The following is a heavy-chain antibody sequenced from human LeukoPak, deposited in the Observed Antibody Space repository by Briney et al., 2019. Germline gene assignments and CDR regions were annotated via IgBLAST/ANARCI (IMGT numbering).Heavy chain of an antibody. Sequence: GGSLRLSCAASGFTFSSYGMHWVRQAPGKGLEWVAFIRYDGSNKYYADSVKGRVTISRDNSKNTLYLQMNSLRAEDTAVYYCAKQVVVPAASYYYMDVWGKGTTVTVSS. J-gene: IGHJ6*03. CDR1: GFTFSSYG. CDR2: IRYDGSNK. CDR3: AKQVVVPAASYYYMDV. V-gene: IGHV3-30*02. D-gene: IGHD2-2*01.